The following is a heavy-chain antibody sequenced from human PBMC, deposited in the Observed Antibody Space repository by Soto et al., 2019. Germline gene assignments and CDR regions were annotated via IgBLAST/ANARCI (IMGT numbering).Heavy chain of an antibody. CDR3: ARVLPPFDP. V-gene: IGHV1-18*01. Sequence: QVQLVQSGAEVKKPGASVKVSCKASGYTFTSYGISWVRQAPGQGLEWMGWINAYNGNTNYAQKLQGRVTITTDTATSTAYRELRSLRADDTAVYYCARVLPPFDPWGQGTLVTVSS. CDR2: INAYNGNT. CDR1: GYTFTSYG. J-gene: IGHJ5*02.